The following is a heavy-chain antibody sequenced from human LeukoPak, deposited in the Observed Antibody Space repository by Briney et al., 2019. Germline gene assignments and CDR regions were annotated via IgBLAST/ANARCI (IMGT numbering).Heavy chain of an antibody. V-gene: IGHV4-59*01. D-gene: IGHD3-3*01. Sequence: SETLSRTCTVSGGSINSYYWSWIRQPPGKGLEWIGYIYYSGSTNYNPSLKSRVTISVDTSKNQFSLKLSSVTAADTAVYYCASAGLDFWSGYLIDYWGQGTLVTVSS. J-gene: IGHJ4*02. CDR3: ASAGLDFWSGYLIDY. CDR2: IYYSGST. CDR1: GGSINSYY.